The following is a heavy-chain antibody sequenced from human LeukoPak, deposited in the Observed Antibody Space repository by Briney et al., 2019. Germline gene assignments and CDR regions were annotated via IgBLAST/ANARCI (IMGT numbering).Heavy chain of an antibody. V-gene: IGHV4-38-2*02. D-gene: IGHD3-16*02. Sequence: SETLSLTCTVSGYFISSGYYWGWIRQPPGKGLEWIGSIYYSGSTYYNPSLKSRVTISVDTSKNQFSLKLSSVTAADTAVYYCARDPWNYDYVWGSYRLTHYFDYWGQGTLVTVSS. CDR3: ARDPWNYDYVWGSYRLTHYFDY. CDR1: GYFISSGYY. CDR2: IYYSGST. J-gene: IGHJ4*02.